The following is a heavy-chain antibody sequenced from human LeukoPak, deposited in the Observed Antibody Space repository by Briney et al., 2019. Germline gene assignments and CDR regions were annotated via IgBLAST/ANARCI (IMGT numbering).Heavy chain of an antibody. J-gene: IGHJ4*02. CDR2: IYTSGST. CDR1: GGSISSYY. CDR3: ARGRVAAAGTLLD. D-gene: IGHD6-13*01. V-gene: IGHV4-4*07. Sequence: GSLSLTCTVSGGSISSYYWSWIRQPAGKGLEWIGRIYTSGSTNYNPSLKSRVTMSVDTSKNQFSLKMRSVTAADTAVYYCARGRVAAAGTLLDWGQGTLVTVSS.